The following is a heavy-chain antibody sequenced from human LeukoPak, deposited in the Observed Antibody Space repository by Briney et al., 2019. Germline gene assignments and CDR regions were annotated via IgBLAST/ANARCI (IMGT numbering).Heavy chain of an antibody. V-gene: IGHV3-15*01. CDR1: GFSFSGNA. J-gene: IGHJ6*03. Sequence: GGSLRLSCEASGFSFSGNAMSWVRQAPGKGLEWVGRIKSKTDGGTTDYAAPVKGRFTISRDDSKNTLYLQMNSPKTEDTAVYYCTTDSSGDFWSATIYYYYYMDVWGKGTTVTVSS. D-gene: IGHD3-3*01. CDR2: IKSKTDGGTT. CDR3: TTDSSGDFWSATIYYYYYMDV.